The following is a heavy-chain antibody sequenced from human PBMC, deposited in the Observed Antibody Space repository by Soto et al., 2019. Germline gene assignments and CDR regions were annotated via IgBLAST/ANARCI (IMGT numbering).Heavy chain of an antibody. CDR3: AKRGGGYSYGFDF. Sequence: GGSLGLSCVASGCNLSNYAITWGRPVPGKGLEWVSCVSGSGATTYYADSVKGLFTVSRDNSKNTLYLQMNSLRAEDTAVYYCAKRGGGYSYGFDFRGQGTLVTVSS. V-gene: IGHV3-23*01. CDR2: VSGSGATT. J-gene: IGHJ4*02. D-gene: IGHD5-18*01. CDR1: GCNLSNYA.